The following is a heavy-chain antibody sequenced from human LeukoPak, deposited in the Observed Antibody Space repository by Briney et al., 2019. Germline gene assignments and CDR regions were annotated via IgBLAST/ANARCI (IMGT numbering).Heavy chain of an antibody. CDR1: GFTFSSYW. CDR2: IKQDGSEK. V-gene: IGHV3-7*01. J-gene: IGHJ6*03. D-gene: IGHD3-10*01. Sequence: RSGGSLRLSCAASGFTFSSYWMSWVRQAPGKGLEWVANIKQDGSEKYYVDSVKGRFTISRDNAKNSLYLQMNSLRAEDTAVYYRARDLGSGSAVSAPHYYYYMDVGGKGTTVTISS. CDR3: ARDLGSGSAVSAPHYYYYMDV.